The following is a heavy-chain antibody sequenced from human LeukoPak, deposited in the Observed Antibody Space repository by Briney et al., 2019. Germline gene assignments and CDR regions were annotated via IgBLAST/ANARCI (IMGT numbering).Heavy chain of an antibody. Sequence: SETLSLTCAVPGTSFSSYYWSWIRQSPEKGLEWIGEINHSGYTNNNPSLKSRVTMSVDTANNRFSLSLSSVTAADTAVYFCARMTTGHDYWGQGILVTVSS. CDR1: GTSFSSYY. CDR2: INHSGYT. D-gene: IGHD4-17*01. CDR3: ARMTTGHDY. V-gene: IGHV4-34*01. J-gene: IGHJ4*02.